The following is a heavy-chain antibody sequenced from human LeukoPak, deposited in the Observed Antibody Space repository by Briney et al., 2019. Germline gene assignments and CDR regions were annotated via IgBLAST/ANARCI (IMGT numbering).Heavy chain of an antibody. CDR2: IIPIFGTA. CDR3: ASGDIVVVPAAIAFDY. D-gene: IGHD2-2*01. Sequence: SVKVSRKASGGTFSSYAISWVRQAPGQGLEWMGGIIPIFGTANYAQKFQGRVTITADESTSTAYMELSSLRSEDTAVYYCASGDIVVVPAAIAFDYWGQGTLVTVSS. J-gene: IGHJ4*02. CDR1: GGTFSSYA. V-gene: IGHV1-69*01.